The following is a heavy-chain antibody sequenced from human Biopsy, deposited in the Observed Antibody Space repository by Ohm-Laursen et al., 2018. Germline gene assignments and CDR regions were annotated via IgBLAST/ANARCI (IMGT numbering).Heavy chain of an antibody. D-gene: IGHD6-19*01. Sequence: ASVKASCKASGFSFTGYYIHWVRQAPGQGLEWMGWTSPKSGGTDYAQKFQGNITMTKNTSMSTAYMEMSRLRSDDTAVYYCALQSVAQMKNFDYWGQGTLVTVSS. J-gene: IGHJ4*02. V-gene: IGHV1-2*02. CDR3: ALQSVAQMKNFDY. CDR1: GFSFTGYY. CDR2: TSPKSGGT.